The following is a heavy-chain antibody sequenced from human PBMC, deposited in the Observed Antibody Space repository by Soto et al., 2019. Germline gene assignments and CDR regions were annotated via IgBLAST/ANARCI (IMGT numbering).Heavy chain of an antibody. CDR1: GYTFTSYG. Sequence: QVQLVQSGAEVKKPGASVKVSCKASGYTFTSYGISWVRQAPGQGLEWMGWFSAYNGNIKYAQKLQGRVTMTPDTSASTAYMELRSLRSDDTAVYYCARDLAVGLVDYWGQGTLVTVSS. CDR3: ARDLAVGLVDY. J-gene: IGHJ4*02. V-gene: IGHV1-18*01. CDR2: FSAYNGNI. D-gene: IGHD6-19*01.